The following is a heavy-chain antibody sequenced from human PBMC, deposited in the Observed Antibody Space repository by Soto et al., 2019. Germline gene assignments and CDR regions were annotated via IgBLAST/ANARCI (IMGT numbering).Heavy chain of an antibody. V-gene: IGHV1-69*13. CDR2: IMPLFGTT. CDR3: ARVSGRGWYNWFDP. J-gene: IGHJ5*02. Sequence: GASVKVSCKASGGNFSSHGISWVRQAPGQGLEFMGGIMPLFGTTNYAQKFRGRVTITADEPTSTVYMELRSLRSEDTAVYYCARVSGRGWYNWFDPWGQGTLVTVSS. D-gene: IGHD6-19*01. CDR1: GGNFSSHG.